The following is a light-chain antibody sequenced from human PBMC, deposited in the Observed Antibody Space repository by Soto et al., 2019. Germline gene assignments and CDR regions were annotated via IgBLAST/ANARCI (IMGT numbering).Light chain of an antibody. CDR1: QDISNY. CDR3: QHLNYYPYT. Sequence: DIQLTQSPSFLSAAVGDRVTIICRPSQDISNYLAWYQQKPGKAPKLLIFGAFTLQSGVPSRFSGSGSGTEFTLTISSLQPEDFAIYYCQHLNYYPYTFGQGTKLEIK. CDR2: GAF. V-gene: IGKV1-9*01. J-gene: IGKJ2*01.